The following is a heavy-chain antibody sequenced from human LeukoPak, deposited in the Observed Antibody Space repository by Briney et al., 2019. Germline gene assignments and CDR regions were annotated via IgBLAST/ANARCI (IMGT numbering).Heavy chain of an antibody. Sequence: SETLSLTCAVYGGSFSGYYWSWIRQPPGKGLEWIGEINHSGSTNYNPSLKSRVTISVDTSKNQFSLKLSSVTAADTAVFYCARSAGYRRVVIHNWFDPWGQGTLVTVSS. CDR3: ARSAGYRRVVIHNWFDP. CDR1: GGSFSGYY. CDR2: INHSGST. D-gene: IGHD3-3*01. J-gene: IGHJ5*02. V-gene: IGHV4-34*01.